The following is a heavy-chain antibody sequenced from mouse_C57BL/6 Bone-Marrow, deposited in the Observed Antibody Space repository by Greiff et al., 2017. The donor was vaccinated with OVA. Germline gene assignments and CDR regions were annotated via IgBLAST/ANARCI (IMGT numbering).Heavy chain of an antibody. D-gene: IGHD1-1*01. CDR3: AIITTVVK. CDR2: IYPGDGDT. J-gene: IGHJ2*01. V-gene: IGHV1-82*01. Sequence: QVQLQQSGPELVKPGASVKISCKASGYAFSSSWMNWVKQRPGKGLEWIGRIYPGDGDTNYNGKFKGKATLTADKSSSTAYMQLSSLTSEDSAVYFCAIITTVVKWGQGTTLTVSS. CDR1: GYAFSSSW.